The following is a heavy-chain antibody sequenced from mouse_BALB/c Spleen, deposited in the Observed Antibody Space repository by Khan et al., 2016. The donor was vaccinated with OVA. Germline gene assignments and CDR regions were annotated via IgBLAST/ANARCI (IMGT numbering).Heavy chain of an antibody. CDR2: INPRTSYT. CDR3: ARRTTDYAMDY. CDR1: GYTFTSNT. Sequence: VQLQESVAELARPGASVKMSCQASGYTFTSNTMHWVKQRPGQGLEWIGYINPRTSYTNYNQKFKDKATLTADKSSSTAYMQLSSLTSEDSAVYYCARRTTDYAMDYWGQGTSVTVSS. D-gene: IGHD2-14*01. V-gene: IGHV1-4*01. J-gene: IGHJ4*01.